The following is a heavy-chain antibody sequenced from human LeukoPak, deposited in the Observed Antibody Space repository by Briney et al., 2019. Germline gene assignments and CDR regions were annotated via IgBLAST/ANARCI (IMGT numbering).Heavy chain of an antibody. D-gene: IGHD6-19*01. CDR2: SSSGGSAI. V-gene: IGHV3-11*04. CDR3: ATTRYSSASYSVY. J-gene: IGHJ4*02. Sequence: GGPLRLSCAASGFTFSDYYTSWLRQAPGKGLEWVSYSSSGGSAIYYADSVKGRFTISRDNAKNSVYLQMNSLRAEDTAVYYCATTRYSSASYSVYWGQGTLVTVSS. CDR1: GFTFSDYY.